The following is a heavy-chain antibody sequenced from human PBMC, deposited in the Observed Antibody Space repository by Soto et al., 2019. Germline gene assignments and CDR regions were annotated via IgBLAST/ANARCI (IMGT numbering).Heavy chain of an antibody. CDR3: ARDGGIQMWSPYYFDY. V-gene: IGHV3-30*03. D-gene: IGHD2-21*01. CDR1: GFTFTNYA. CDR2: VSYDGSKT. J-gene: IGHJ4*02. Sequence: QVQLVESGGGVVQPGMSLRLSCTASGFTFTNYAIHWVRQSPDRGLEWVAIVSYDGSKTYYADFVKGRFTISRDNSKNTLYLQMNTLNAEDTAVYFCARDGGIQMWSPYYFDYWGQGTLVTVSS.